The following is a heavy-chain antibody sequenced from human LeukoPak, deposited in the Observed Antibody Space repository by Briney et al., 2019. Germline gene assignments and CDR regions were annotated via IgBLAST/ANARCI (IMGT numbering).Heavy chain of an antibody. D-gene: IGHD5-18*01. Sequence: PGGSLRLSCAASGFTFSSYGMHWVRQAPGKGLEWVAVISYDGSNKYYADSVKGRFTISRDNSKNTLYLQMNSLRAEDTAVYYCARDRWSGYSYGYSGDYWGQGTLVTVSS. CDR1: GFTFSSYG. CDR3: ARDRWSGYSYGYSGDY. CDR2: ISYDGSNK. J-gene: IGHJ4*02. V-gene: IGHV3-30*03.